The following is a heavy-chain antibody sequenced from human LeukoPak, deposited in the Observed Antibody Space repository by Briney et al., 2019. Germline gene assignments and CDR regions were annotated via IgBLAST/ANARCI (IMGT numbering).Heavy chain of an antibody. D-gene: IGHD2-15*01. Sequence: PSETLSLTCTVSGGSISSYYWSWIRQPPGKGLEWIGYIYYSGSTNNNPSLKSRVTISVDTSKNQFSLKLSSVTAADTAVYYCARGYCSGGSCYLDYWGQGTLVTVSS. CDR3: ARGYCSGGSCYLDY. CDR1: GGSISSYY. V-gene: IGHV4-59*01. CDR2: IYYSGST. J-gene: IGHJ4*02.